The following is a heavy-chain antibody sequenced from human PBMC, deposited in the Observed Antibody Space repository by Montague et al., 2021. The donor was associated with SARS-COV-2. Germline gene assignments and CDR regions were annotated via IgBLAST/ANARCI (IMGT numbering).Heavy chain of an antibody. CDR2: ILGSGSTK. V-gene: IGHV3-48*02. D-gene: IGHD5-24*01. CDR3: VRDRWPYYFDY. J-gene: IGHJ4*02. Sequence: SLSLSWSASGFIFSNSGMNWVRQAPGKGLEWISYILGSGSTKYNADSVEGRFTISRDNAKNSLYLQMNSLRDEDTAVYYCVRDRWPYYFDYWGQGTLVTVSS. CDR1: GFIFSNSG.